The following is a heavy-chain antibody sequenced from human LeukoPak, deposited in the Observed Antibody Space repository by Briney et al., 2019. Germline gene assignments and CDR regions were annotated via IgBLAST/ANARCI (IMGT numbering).Heavy chain of an antibody. D-gene: IGHD5-24*01. CDR1: GYTFTSYY. CDR3: ARIRDGYNDAYDI. J-gene: IGHJ3*02. V-gene: IGHV1-46*01. Sequence: ASVKVSCKASGYTFTSYYIHLVRQAPGQGFEWMAIINPSDGSTTNSQKFQGRVTMTRDTSTATVYMELSGLRSEDTALYYCARIRDGYNDAYDIWGQGTMVTVSS. CDR2: INPSDGST.